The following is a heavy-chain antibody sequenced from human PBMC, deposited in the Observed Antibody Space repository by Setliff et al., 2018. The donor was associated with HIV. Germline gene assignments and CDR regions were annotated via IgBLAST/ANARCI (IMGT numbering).Heavy chain of an antibody. CDR1: GYTFTSYG. CDR3: ARIKARDDAFDI. Sequence: WASVKVSCKASGYTFTSYGISWVRQAPGQGLEWMGWISGYNGITKYSQKLQGRVTMTTDTSTSTAYMELRSLRSDDTAVYYCARIKARDDAFDIWGQGTMVTVSS. V-gene: IGHV1-18*01. J-gene: IGHJ3*02. CDR2: ISGYNGIT.